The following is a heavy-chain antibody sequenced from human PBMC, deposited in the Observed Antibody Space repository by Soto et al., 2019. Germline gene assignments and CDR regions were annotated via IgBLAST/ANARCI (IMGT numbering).Heavy chain of an antibody. V-gene: IGHV1-18*01. CDR3: ARGTCSGGSCYQVNWFDP. J-gene: IGHJ5*02. Sequence: ASVKVSCKASGYTFTSYGISWVRQAPGQGLEWMGWISAYNGNTNYAQKLQGRVTMTTDTSTSTAYMELRSLRSDDTAVYYRARGTCSGGSCYQVNWFDPWGQGTLVTVSS. CDR1: GYTFTSYG. CDR2: ISAYNGNT. D-gene: IGHD2-15*01.